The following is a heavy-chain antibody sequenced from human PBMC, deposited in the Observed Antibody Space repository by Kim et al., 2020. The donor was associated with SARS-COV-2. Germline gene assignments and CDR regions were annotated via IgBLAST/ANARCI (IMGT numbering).Heavy chain of an antibody. J-gene: IGHJ3*02. CDR3: ARERNYGSGPDAFDS. Sequence: PSLKSRVTISVDTSKNQFSLKLSSVTAADTAVYYCARERNYGSGPDAFDSWGQGTMVTVSS. V-gene: IGHV4-34*01. D-gene: IGHD3-10*01.